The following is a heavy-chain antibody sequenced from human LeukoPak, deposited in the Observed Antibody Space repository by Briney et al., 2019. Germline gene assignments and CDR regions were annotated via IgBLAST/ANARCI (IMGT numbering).Heavy chain of an antibody. Sequence: PGGSLRLSCAVSGFTFSTYSMNWVRQAPGKGLEWVSYISSGSTTIYYPDSVKGRFTVSRDNAKSSLYLQMNSLRVEDTAVYYCARDLDPLDYWGQGTLVTVSS. J-gene: IGHJ4*02. CDR2: ISSGSTTI. CDR1: GFTFSTYS. D-gene: IGHD1-1*01. CDR3: ARDLDPLDY. V-gene: IGHV3-48*01.